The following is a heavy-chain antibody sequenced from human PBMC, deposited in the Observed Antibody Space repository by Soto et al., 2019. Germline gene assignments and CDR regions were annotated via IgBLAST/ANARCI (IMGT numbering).Heavy chain of an antibody. V-gene: IGHV3-11*01. CDR2: ISSSGSTI. CDR3: ARTYDVWSGYFGY. D-gene: IGHD3-3*01. Sequence: GGSLRLSCAASGFTFSDYYMSWIRQAPGKGLEWVSYISSSGSTIYYADSVKGRFTFSRDNAKNSLYLQMNSLRAEDTTVYYCARTYDVWSGYFGYWGPGTLVTVSS. J-gene: IGHJ4*02. CDR1: GFTFSDYY.